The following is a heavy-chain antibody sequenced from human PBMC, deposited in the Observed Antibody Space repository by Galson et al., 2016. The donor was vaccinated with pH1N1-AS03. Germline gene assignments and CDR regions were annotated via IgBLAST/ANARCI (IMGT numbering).Heavy chain of an antibody. CDR3: TTVFYDSSVGR. CDR2: IRSKTDGGTT. J-gene: IGHJ4*02. CDR1: GFTLSNAW. V-gene: IGHV3-15*01. D-gene: IGHD3-22*01. Sequence: SLRLSCAGSGFTLSNAWMSWVRRAPGKGLQWLGRIRSKTDGGTTDYAEPVKGRFTISRDDSKNTLWLQMVSLKTEDTGVYYCTTVFYDSSVGRWGQGTLVTVSS.